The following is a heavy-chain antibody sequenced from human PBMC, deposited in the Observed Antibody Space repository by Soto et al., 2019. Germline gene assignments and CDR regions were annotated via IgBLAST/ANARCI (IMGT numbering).Heavy chain of an antibody. V-gene: IGHV2-5*02. CDR2: VYWDDDK. CDR3: AHRPITFMASWFDP. J-gene: IGHJ5*02. CDR1: GFSLSTSGVA. Sequence: ESGSYAGEPAQTLTLTCTFSGFSLSTSGVAVGWLRQPPGKAPEWLALVYWDDDKRYSPSLKSRLTITKDTSKNQVVLTMTNMEPVDTATYYCAHRPITFMASWFDPWGQGIPVTVSS. D-gene: IGHD3-16*01.